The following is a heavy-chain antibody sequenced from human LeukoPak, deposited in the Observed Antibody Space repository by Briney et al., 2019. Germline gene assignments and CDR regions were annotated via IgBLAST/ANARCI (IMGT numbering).Heavy chain of an antibody. V-gene: IGHV3-74*01. CDR1: GFTFSSYW. CDR2: INSDGSST. D-gene: IGHD6-19*01. Sequence: GGSLRLSCAASGFTFSSYWMHWVRQAPGKGLVWVSRINSDGSSTSYADSVKGRFTISRDNAKNTLYLQMNSLRAEDTAVYYCARDDSSGWYSTLGAFDIWGQGTMVTVSS. CDR3: ARDDSSGWYSTLGAFDI. J-gene: IGHJ3*02.